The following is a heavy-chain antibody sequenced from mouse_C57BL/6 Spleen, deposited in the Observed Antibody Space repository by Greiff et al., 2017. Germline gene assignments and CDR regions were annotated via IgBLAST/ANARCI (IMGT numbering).Heavy chain of an antibody. J-gene: IGHJ2*01. V-gene: IGHV5-9*01. CDR3: ARQNYDYDLDY. CDR2: ISGGGGNT. CDR1: GFTFSSYT. Sequence: EVKLMESGGGLVKPGGSLKLSCAASGFTFSSYTMSWVRQTPEKRLEWVATISGGGGNTYYPDSVKGRFTISRDNAKNTLYLQMSSLRSEDTALYYCARQNYDYDLDYWGQGTTLTVSS. D-gene: IGHD2-4*01.